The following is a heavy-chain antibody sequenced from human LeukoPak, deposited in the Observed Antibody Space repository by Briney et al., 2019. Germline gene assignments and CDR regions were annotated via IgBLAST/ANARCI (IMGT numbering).Heavy chain of an antibody. CDR1: GYTFTASY. J-gene: IGHJ4*02. CDR3: ARESECSSTSCYAGY. D-gene: IGHD2-2*01. CDR2: INPNDDFT. V-gene: IGHV1-46*01. Sequence: ASVKVSCKASGYTFTASYMHWVRQAPGQGLEWMGIINPNDDFTSYAQKFQGRITMTRDMSTSTVYMELSSLGSDDTAVYYCARESECSSTSCYAGYWGQGTLVTVSS.